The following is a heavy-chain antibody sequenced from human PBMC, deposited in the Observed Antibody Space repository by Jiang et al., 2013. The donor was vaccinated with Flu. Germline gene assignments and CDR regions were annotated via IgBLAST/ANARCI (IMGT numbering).Heavy chain of an antibody. CDR1: GYTFTSYA. D-gene: IGHD3-3*01. Sequence: QSGSELKKPGASVKVSCKASGYTFTSYAMNWVRQAPGQGLEWMGWINTNTGNPTYAQGFTGRFVFSLDTSVSTAYLQICSLKAGDTAVYYCARGYDFWSGYYPYYYYGMDVWGKGTNGHRLL. CDR2: INTNTGNP. CDR3: ARGYDFWSGYYPYYYYGMDV. V-gene: IGHV7-4-1*01. J-gene: IGHJ6*04.